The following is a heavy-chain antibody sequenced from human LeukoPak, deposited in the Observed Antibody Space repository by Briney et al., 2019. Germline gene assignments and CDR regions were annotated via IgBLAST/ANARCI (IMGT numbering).Heavy chain of an antibody. CDR2: IIPILGIA. Sequence: GASVKVSCKASGGTFSSYAISWVRQAPGQGLEWMRRIIPILGIANYAQKFQGRVTITADKSTSTAYMELSSLRSEDTAVYYGARVRRITMVRDDSYGMDVWGQGTTVTVSS. D-gene: IGHD3-10*01. J-gene: IGHJ6*02. V-gene: IGHV1-69*04. CDR3: ARVRRITMVRDDSYGMDV. CDR1: GGTFSSYA.